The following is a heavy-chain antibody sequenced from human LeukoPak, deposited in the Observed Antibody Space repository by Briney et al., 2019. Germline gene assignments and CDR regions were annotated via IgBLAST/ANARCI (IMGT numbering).Heavy chain of an antibody. CDR2: ISSSGSTI. J-gene: IGHJ4*02. V-gene: IGHV3-48*03. D-gene: IGHD3-22*01. CDR3: ARDRAYYDSSVYYGDYFDY. Sequence: GGSLRLSCAASGFTFSSYEMNWVRQAPGKGLEWVSYISSSGSTIYYADSAKGRFTISRDNAKNSLYLQMNSLRAEDTAVYYCARDRAYYDSSVYYGDYFDYWGQGTLVTVSS. CDR1: GFTFSSYE.